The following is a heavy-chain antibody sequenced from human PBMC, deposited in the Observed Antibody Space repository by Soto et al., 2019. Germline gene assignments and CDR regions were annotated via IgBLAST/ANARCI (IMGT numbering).Heavy chain of an antibody. D-gene: IGHD1-26*01. CDR3: ARPSGVNSGIIIEGTHWCAP. V-gene: IGHV1-46*01. Sequence: ASLQASSKAPRATFTSYYINWVRQAPGQGLEWMGVINPHGGSTAYAQKFKGRVTLTRDTSASTVYMEVSSLTSEDTAMYYCARPSGVNSGIIIEGTHWCAPWGLATLVTVAS. CDR2: INPHGGST. J-gene: IGHJ5*02. CDR1: RATFTSYY.